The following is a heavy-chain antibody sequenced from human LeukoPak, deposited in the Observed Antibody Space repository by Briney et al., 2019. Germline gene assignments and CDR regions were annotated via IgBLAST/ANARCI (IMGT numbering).Heavy chain of an antibody. V-gene: IGHV1-8*03. CDR2: MNTNSGNT. CDR1: GYTFTSYD. D-gene: IGHD3-3*01. J-gene: IGHJ5*02. Sequence: EASVKVSCKASGYTFTSYDINWVRQATGQGLEWMGWMNTNSGNTGYAQKFQGRVTITRNTSISTAYMELSSLRSEDTAVYYCARGNYDFWSGYLNWFDPWGQGTLVTVSS. CDR3: ARGNYDFWSGYLNWFDP.